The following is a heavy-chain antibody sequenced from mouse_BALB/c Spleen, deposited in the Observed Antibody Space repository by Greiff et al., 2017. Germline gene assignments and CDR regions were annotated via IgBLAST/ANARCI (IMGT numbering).Heavy chain of an antibody. CDR3: ARRGDWDDYYAMDY. Sequence: VQLQQPGAELVMPGASVKMSCKASGYTFTDYWMHWVKQRPGQGLEWIGAIDTSDSYTSYNQKFKGKATLTVDESSSTAYMQLSSLTSEDSAVYYCARRGDWDDYYAMDYWGQGTSVTVSS. CDR2: IDTSDSYT. CDR1: GYTFTDYW. D-gene: IGHD4-1*01. J-gene: IGHJ4*01. V-gene: IGHV1-69*01.